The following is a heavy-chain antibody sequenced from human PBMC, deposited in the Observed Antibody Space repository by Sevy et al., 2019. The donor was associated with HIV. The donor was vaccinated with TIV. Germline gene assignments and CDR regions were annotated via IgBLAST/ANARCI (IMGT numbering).Heavy chain of an antibody. CDR2: ISYDGSNK. Sequence: GGSLRLSCAASGFTFSSYGMHWVRQAPGKGLEWVAVISYDGSNKYYADSVKGRFTISRDNSKNTLYLQMNSLRAEVTAVYYCAKDLYYDGSGSYYNSYYYYGMDVWGQGTTVTVSS. D-gene: IGHD3-10*01. V-gene: IGHV3-30*18. J-gene: IGHJ6*02. CDR3: AKDLYYDGSGSYYNSYYYYGMDV. CDR1: GFTFSSYG.